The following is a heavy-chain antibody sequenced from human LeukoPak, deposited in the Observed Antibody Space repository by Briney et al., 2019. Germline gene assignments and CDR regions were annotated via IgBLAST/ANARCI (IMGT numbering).Heavy chain of an antibody. CDR1: GFTFGNYA. J-gene: IGHJ5*02. CDR2: ISGSGGST. CDR3: AKAPRYCSGGSCYSNWFDP. Sequence: GGSLRLSCAASGFTFGNYAMSWVRQASGKGLEWVSAISGSGGSTYYADSVKGRFTIPRDNSKNTLYLQMNSLRAEDTAVYYCAKAPRYCSGGSCYSNWFDPRGQGTLVTVSS. D-gene: IGHD2-15*01. V-gene: IGHV3-23*01.